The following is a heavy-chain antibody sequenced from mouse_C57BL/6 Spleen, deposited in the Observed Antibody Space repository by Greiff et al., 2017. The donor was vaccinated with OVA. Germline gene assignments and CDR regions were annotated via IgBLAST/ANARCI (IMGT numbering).Heavy chain of an antibody. CDR3: ARRAAQGLYYFDY. CDR1: GYTFTDYY. D-gene: IGHD6-1*01. J-gene: IGHJ2*01. CDR2: INPYNGGT. V-gene: IGHV1-19*01. Sequence: EVQLQQSGPVLVKPGASVKMSCKASGYTFTDYYMNWVKQSHGKSLEWIGVINPYNGGTSYNQKFKGKATLTVDKSSSTAYMELNSLTSEDSAVYYCARRAAQGLYYFDYWGQGTTLTVSS.